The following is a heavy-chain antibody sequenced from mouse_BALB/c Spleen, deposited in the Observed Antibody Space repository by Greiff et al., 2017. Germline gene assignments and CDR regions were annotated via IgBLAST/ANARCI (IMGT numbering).Heavy chain of an antibody. V-gene: IGHV1-4*01. CDR2: INPSSGYT. Sequence: QVQLQQSGAELARPGASVKMSCKASGYTFTSYTMHWVKQRPGQGLEWIGYINPSSGYTNYNQKFKDKATLTADKSSSTAYMQLSSLTSEDSAVYYCARGNYGNYDPYYFDYWGQGTTLTVSA. CDR3: ARGNYGNYDPYYFDY. D-gene: IGHD2-1*01. CDR1: GYTFTSYT. J-gene: IGHJ2*01.